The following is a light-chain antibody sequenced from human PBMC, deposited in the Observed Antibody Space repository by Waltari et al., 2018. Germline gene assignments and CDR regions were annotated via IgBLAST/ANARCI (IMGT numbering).Light chain of an antibody. CDR2: HAS. CDR1: QSVSTF. V-gene: IGKV3-11*01. Sequence: EIVLTQSPATLSLSPGERATLSCRASQSVSTFLAWYQQKPGQAPRLLIYHASNRATGIPARFSGRGSGTNFTLTISSLEPEDFVVYYCQQRANWPPLSFGGGTRVEIK. CDR3: QQRANWPPLS. J-gene: IGKJ4*01.